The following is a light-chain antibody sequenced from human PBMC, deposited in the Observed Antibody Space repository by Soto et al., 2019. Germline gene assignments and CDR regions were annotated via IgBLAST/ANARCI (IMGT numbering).Light chain of an antibody. CDR3: QQYNNWPPFT. Sequence: EIVMTQSPGTLSVSPGERVTLSCRASQSVSSKVAWYQQKPGQAPRLLISGASTRATGIPARFSGSGSGTEFTLTISGLQSEDFAVYYCQQYNNWPPFTFGQGTKLEIK. J-gene: IGKJ2*01. CDR2: GAS. CDR1: QSVSSK. V-gene: IGKV3-15*01.